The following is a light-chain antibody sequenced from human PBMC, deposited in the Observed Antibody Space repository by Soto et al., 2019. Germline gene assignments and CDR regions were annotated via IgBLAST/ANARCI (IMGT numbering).Light chain of an antibody. V-gene: IGKV3D-15*01. CDR2: GAS. J-gene: IGKJ5*01. Sequence: EILLTQSPGTLSLSPGERATLSCRASQSVSPSSLAWYQQRPGQAPRLLIYGASTRATGIPARFSGSGSGTEFTLTISSLQSEDFAVYYCQQYNNWPPITFGQGTRLEIK. CDR1: QSVSPSS. CDR3: QQYNNWPPIT.